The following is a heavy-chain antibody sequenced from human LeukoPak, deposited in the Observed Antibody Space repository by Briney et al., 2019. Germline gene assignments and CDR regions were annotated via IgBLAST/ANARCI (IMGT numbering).Heavy chain of an antibody. V-gene: IGHV3-66*02. Sequence: GGSLRLSCSASGFTVSSNYMSWVRRAPGKGLEWVAIIYSDRRTFYAVSVQGRFTISRDNSKNTVYLQMNSLRAEDTAVYHCAQGGSGIYYFYHGMDVWGRGTTVTVSS. D-gene: IGHD3-10*01. J-gene: IGHJ6*02. CDR1: GFTVSSNY. CDR2: IYSDRRT. CDR3: AQGGSGIYYFYHGMDV.